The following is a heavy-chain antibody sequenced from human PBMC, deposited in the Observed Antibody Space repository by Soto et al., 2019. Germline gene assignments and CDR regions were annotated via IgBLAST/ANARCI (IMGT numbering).Heavy chain of an antibody. CDR1: GGSFSGYY. CDR3: VRGPYNYNSRYFDY. V-gene: IGHV4-34*01. CDR2: INHSGST. J-gene: IGHJ4*02. D-gene: IGHD1-1*01. Sequence: PSETLSLTCAVYGGSFSGYYWSWIRQPPGKGLEWIGEINHSGSTNYNPSVESRVSMSVDTSKNQFSLRLYSVTAADTAVYYCVRGPYNYNSRYFDYWGQGTLVTV.